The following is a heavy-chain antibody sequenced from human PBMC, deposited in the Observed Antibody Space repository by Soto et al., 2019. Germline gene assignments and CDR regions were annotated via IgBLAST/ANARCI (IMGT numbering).Heavy chain of an antibody. J-gene: IGHJ6*02. CDR3: ARTSIAAAGTVYYGMDV. Sequence: ASVKVSCKASGYTFTGYYMHWVRQAPGQGLEWMGWINPNSGGTNYAQKFQGWVTMTRDTSISTAYMELSRLRSDDTAVYYCARTSIAAAGTVYYGMDVWGQGTTVTV. CDR2: INPNSGGT. D-gene: IGHD6-13*01. V-gene: IGHV1-2*04. CDR1: GYTFTGYY.